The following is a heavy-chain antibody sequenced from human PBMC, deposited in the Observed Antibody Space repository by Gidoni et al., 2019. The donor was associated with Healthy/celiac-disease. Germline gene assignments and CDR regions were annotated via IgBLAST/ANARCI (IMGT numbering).Heavy chain of an antibody. D-gene: IGHD1-7*01. CDR2: IYPGDSDT. Sequence: EVQLVQSGAEVKKPGASLKISCKGSGYSFTSYWIGWVRQMPGKGLEWMGIIYPGDSDTRYSPSFQGQVTISADKSISTAYLQWSSLKASDTAMYYCARGTAYNWNFYAPNFDYWGQGTLVTVSS. V-gene: IGHV5-51*01. CDR3: ARGTAYNWNFYAPNFDY. J-gene: IGHJ4*02. CDR1: GYSFTSYW.